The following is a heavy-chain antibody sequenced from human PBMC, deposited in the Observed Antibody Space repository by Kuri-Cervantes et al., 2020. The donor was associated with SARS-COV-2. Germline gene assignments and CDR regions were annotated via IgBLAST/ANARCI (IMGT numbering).Heavy chain of an antibody. V-gene: IGHV3-11*04. CDR1: GFIFSDYY. D-gene: IGHD4-23*01. CDR2: IGPTGTTK. CDR3: ARGDDYGGNYPDY. J-gene: IGHJ4*02. Sequence: LSLTCTASGFIFSDYYMTWIRQARGKGLEWVSNIGPTGTTKYYADSVKGRFTISRDNAKNSLYLQMSSLRGEDTAVYYCARGDDYGGNYPDYWGQGTLVTVSS.